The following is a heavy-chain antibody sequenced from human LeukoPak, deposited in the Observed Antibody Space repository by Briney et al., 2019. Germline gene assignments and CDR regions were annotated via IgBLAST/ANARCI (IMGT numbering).Heavy chain of an antibody. CDR3: ARERGHYDILTGYYFDAFDI. Sequence: SGTPSLTCTVSGGSISSYYWTWIRQPAGKGLEWMGHIYSSGSTNYNPSLKSRVTMSVDTSKNQFSLRLSSVTAADAAVYFCARERGHYDILTGYYFDAFDIWGQGTMVTVSS. D-gene: IGHD3-9*01. CDR1: GGSISSYY. CDR2: IYSSGST. J-gene: IGHJ3*02. V-gene: IGHV4-4*07.